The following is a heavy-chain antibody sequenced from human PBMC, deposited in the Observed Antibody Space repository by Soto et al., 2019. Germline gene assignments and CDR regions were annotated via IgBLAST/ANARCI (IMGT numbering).Heavy chain of an antibody. CDR3: ARHERTYYYDTSGYYFDY. V-gene: IGHV4-59*08. CDR2: IYYSGST. D-gene: IGHD3-22*01. Sequence: PSETLSLTCTVSGGSISSYYWSWIRQPPGKGLEWIGYIYYSGSTNYNPSLKSRVTISVDTSKNQFSLKLSSVTAADTAVYYCARHERTYYYDTSGYYFDYWGQGTLVTVSS. J-gene: IGHJ4*02. CDR1: GGSISSYY.